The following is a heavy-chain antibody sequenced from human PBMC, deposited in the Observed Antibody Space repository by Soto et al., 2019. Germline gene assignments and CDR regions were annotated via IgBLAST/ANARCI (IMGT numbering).Heavy chain of an antibody. Sequence: QITLKESGPTLVKPTQTLTLTCTFSGFSLTTTGVGVGWIRQPPGKALACLALIYWDDDKRYSPSLKSRLTITKDTSKNQVVLTRTNMDPVDTATYYCAHRLCDNSCYWYVGYFDFWGQGTLVTVSS. CDR3: AHRLCDNSCYWYVGYFDF. D-gene: IGHD2-15*01. J-gene: IGHJ4*02. CDR1: GFSLTTTGVG. CDR2: IYWDDDK. V-gene: IGHV2-5*02.